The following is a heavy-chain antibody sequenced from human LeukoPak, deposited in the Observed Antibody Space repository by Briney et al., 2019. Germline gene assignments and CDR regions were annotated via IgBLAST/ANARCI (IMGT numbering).Heavy chain of an antibody. D-gene: IGHD3-3*02. V-gene: IGHV4-34*01. CDR1: GGSFRGYY. CDR3: ARGQFWSGYSI. CDR2: INHGRST. Sequence: SETLSLTCAVSGGSFRGYYWSWIRQPPGKGLEWIGEINHGRSTNYNPSLKSRVTMSVDTSKNQFSLKLSSVTAADTAIYYCARGQFWSGYSIWGQGTLVTVSS. J-gene: IGHJ4*02.